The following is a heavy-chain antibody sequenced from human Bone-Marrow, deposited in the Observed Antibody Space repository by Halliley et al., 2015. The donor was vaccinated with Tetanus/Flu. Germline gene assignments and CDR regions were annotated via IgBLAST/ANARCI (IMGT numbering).Heavy chain of an antibody. D-gene: IGHD3-10*02. CDR2: TI. J-gene: IGHJ6*02. V-gene: IGHV3-48*02. CDR3: ARRAPYDNSDSYYVTNPGMDV. Sequence: TIYYADSVKGRFTLSRDNAKNSLFLQRDSLTDEDTAVYYCARRAPYDNSDSYYVTNPGMDVWGLGATVTVSS.